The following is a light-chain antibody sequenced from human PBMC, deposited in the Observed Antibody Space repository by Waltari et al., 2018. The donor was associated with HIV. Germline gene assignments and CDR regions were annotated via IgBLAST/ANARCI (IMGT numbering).Light chain of an antibody. Sequence: QSALTQPPSASGSPGQSVTISCHGTSSDIGGYDFVSFYQQYPGKAPRLMIYEVIRRPSGVPDRFSGSKSGNTASLTVSGLQAEDEADYYCASYAGNSNLGVFGSGTKVTVL. CDR1: SSDIGGYDF. J-gene: IGLJ1*01. CDR2: EVI. CDR3: ASYAGNSNLGV. V-gene: IGLV2-8*01.